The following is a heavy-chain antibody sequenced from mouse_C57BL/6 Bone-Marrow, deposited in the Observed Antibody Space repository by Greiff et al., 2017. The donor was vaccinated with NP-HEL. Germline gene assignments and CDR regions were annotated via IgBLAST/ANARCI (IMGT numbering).Heavy chain of an antibody. Sequence: QVQLQQPGAELVKPGASVKLSCKASGYTFTSYLMHCPGRGLEWIGRIDSNSGGTKYNEKFKSKATLTVDKPSSTAYMQLNSLTSEDSAVYYCARYYYGSSSFDYWGQGTTLTVSS. CDR3: ARYYYGSSSFDY. CDR1: GYTFTSYL. CDR2: IDSNSGGT. J-gene: IGHJ2*01. V-gene: IGHV1-72*01. D-gene: IGHD1-1*01.